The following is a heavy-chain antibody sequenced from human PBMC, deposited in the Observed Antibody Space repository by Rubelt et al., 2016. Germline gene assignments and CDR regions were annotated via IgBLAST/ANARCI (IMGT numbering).Heavy chain of an antibody. Sequence: ESGGGLVKPGGSLRLSCAASGFTFSSYSMNWVRQAPGKGLEWVSSISSSSSYIYYADSVKGRFTISRDNAKNSLYLQMNSLRAEDTAVYYCAREGAGLGYYIDYWGQGTLVTVSS. CDR1: GFTFSSYS. D-gene: IGHD1-26*01. CDR2: ISSSSSYI. V-gene: IGHV3-21*01. J-gene: IGHJ4*02. CDR3: AREGAGLGYYIDY.